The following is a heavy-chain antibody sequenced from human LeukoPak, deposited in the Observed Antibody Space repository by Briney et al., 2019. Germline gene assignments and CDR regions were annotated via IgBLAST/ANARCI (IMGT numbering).Heavy chain of an antibody. J-gene: IGHJ6*02. Sequence: ASVKVSCKASGYTFASYYMYWMRQAPGQGLEWMGIINPSGGSTSYAQKFQGRVTMTRDTSTSTVYMELSSLRSEDTAVYYCARDRSPVAVYGMDVWGQGTTVTVS. CDR3: ARDRSPVAVYGMDV. V-gene: IGHV1-46*01. D-gene: IGHD6-19*01. CDR2: INPSGGST. CDR1: GYTFASYY.